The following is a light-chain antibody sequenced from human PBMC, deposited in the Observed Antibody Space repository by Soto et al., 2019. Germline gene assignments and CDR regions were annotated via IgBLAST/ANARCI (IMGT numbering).Light chain of an antibody. V-gene: IGKV3-15*01. CDR2: GAS. CDR1: QSVSSN. J-gene: IGKJ5*01. CDR3: QQYDTWPAIT. Sequence: EIVMTQSPATLSVSPGERATLSCRASQSVSSNLAWYQQKPGQAPRLLIYGASTRASAIPARFSGSGSGTEFTLTISSLQSEDFAVYFCQQYDTWPAITFGQGTRLEIK.